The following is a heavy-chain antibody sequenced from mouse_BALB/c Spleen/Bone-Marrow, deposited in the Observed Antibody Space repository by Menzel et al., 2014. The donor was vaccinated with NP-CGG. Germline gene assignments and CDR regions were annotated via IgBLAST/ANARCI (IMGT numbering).Heavy chain of an antibody. CDR2: IYPGSGST. CDR1: GYTFTDYV. Sequence: QVQLQQSGPELVKPGTSVKMSCKASGYTFTDYVIIWVKRRAGQGLEWIGEIYPGSGSTSYNEKFKDKATLTADKSSNTTYMQLSSLTSEDSAVYFCAGGGNFAAMDYWGQGTSVTVSS. CDR3: AGGGNFAAMDY. J-gene: IGHJ4*01. V-gene: IGHV1-77*01. D-gene: IGHD2-1*01.